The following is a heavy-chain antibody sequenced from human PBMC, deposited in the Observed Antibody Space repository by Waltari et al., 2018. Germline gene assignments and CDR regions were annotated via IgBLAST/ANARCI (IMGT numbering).Heavy chain of an antibody. D-gene: IGHD6-13*01. CDR2: IYTSGST. J-gene: IGHJ5*02. CDR3: AREIAADDWFDP. Sequence: QVQLQESGPGLVKPSQTLSLTCTGSGGSISSGSYYWSWIRPPAGKGLEWIGRIYTSGSTNYNPSLKSRVTISVDTSKNQFSLKLSSVTAADTAVYYCAREIAADDWFDPWGQGTLVTVSS. CDR1: GGSISSGSYY. V-gene: IGHV4-61*02.